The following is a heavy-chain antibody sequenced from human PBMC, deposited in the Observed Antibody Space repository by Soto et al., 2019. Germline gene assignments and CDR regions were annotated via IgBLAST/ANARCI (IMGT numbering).Heavy chain of an antibody. CDR2: IWYDGSNK. CDR1: GFTFSSYG. Sequence: GGSLRLSCAASGFTFSSYGMHWVRQAPGKGLEWVAVIWYDGSNKYYADSVKGRFTISRDNSKNTLYLQMNSLRAEDTAVYYCARDGGDRFGELLDHSFPHYYYYMDVWGKGTTVTVSS. CDR3: ARDGGDRFGELLDHSFPHYYYYMDV. J-gene: IGHJ6*03. V-gene: IGHV3-33*01. D-gene: IGHD3-10*01.